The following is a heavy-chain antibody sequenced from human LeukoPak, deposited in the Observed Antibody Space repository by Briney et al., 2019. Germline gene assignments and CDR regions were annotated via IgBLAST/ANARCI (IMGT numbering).Heavy chain of an antibody. V-gene: IGHV4-34*01. Sequence: SETLSLTCAVYGGSFSGYYWSWIRQPPGKGLEWIGEINHSGSTNYNPSPKSRVTIPADTSKNQFSLKLSSATAADTAVYYCARQIRWLRYWFDPWGQGTLVTVSS. CDR1: GGSFSGYY. CDR3: ARQIRWLRYWFDP. CDR2: INHSGST. D-gene: IGHD5-12*01. J-gene: IGHJ5*02.